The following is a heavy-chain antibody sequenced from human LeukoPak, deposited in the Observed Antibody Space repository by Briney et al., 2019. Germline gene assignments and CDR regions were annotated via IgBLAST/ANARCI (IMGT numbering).Heavy chain of an antibody. J-gene: IGHJ3*02. V-gene: IGHV4-59*08. CDR3: ARPGVGSGRYGAFDI. CDR2: IYYSGTT. CDR1: GGSISSYY. D-gene: IGHD5-18*01. Sequence: SQTLSLTCTVSGGSISSYYWSWIRQPPGKGLEWIGYIYYSGTTKYNPSLKSRVTISVDTSKNQFSLKLSSVTAADTAVYYCARPGVGSGRYGAFDIWGQGTMVTVSS.